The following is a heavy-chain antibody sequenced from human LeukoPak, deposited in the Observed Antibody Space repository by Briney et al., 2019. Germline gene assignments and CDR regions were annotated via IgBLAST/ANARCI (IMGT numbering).Heavy chain of an antibody. CDR3: AKGSAYYYDSSGEVDAFDI. V-gene: IGHV3-21*04. CDR1: GFTFIDYS. D-gene: IGHD3-22*01. J-gene: IGHJ3*02. CDR2: ISSSSTYM. Sequence: GGSLRLSCAVSGFTFIDYSTNWVRQAPGKGLEWVSSISSSSTYMYYADSVKGRFTISRDNSKNTLYLQMNSLRAEDTAVYYCAKGSAYYYDSSGEVDAFDIWGQGTMVTVSS.